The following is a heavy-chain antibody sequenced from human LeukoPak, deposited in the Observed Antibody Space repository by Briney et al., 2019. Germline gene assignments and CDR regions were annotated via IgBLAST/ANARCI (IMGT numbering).Heavy chain of an antibody. D-gene: IGHD4-17*01. CDR2: ISSSSSYI. CDR3: NTSPMTTVTTAFQP. J-gene: IGHJ5*02. CDR1: GFTFKDYA. V-gene: IGHV3-21*01. Sequence: PGGSLRLSCATSGFTFKDYAMSWVRQAPGKGLEWVSSISSSSSYIYYADSVKGRFTISRDNAKNSLYLQMNSLRAEDTAVYYCNTSPMTTVTTAFQPWGQGTLVTVSS.